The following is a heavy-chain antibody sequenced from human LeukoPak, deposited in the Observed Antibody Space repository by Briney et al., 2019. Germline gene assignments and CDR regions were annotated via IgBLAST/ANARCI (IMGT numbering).Heavy chain of an antibody. J-gene: IGHJ6*03. Sequence: SETLSPTCTVSGSSISSSSYYWGWIRQPPGKGLEWIGYIHYSGSTNYNPSLKSRVTISVDTSKKQFSLKVRSVTAADTAVYYCARVEEGYGSGRRENYYYYYMDVWGKGTTVT. V-gene: IGHV4-61*05. CDR3: ARVEEGYGSGRRENYYYYYMDV. CDR1: GSSISSSSYY. D-gene: IGHD3-10*01. CDR2: IHYSGST.